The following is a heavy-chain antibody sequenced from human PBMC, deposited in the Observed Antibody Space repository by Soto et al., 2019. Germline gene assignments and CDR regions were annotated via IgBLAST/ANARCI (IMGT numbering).Heavy chain of an antibody. V-gene: IGHV3-7*01. CDR2: IKEDGSEK. J-gene: IGHJ6*02. Sequence: LRLSCAASGFSFSTYWMSWVRQAPGKGLEWVANIKEDGSEKYYVDSVEGRFTISRDNAKNSLYLQMTSLRAEDTALYYCARGWGYFDSSGFPYLYAMDVWGQGPTVTVSS. D-gene: IGHD3-22*01. CDR1: GFSFSTYW. CDR3: ARGWGYFDSSGFPYLYAMDV.